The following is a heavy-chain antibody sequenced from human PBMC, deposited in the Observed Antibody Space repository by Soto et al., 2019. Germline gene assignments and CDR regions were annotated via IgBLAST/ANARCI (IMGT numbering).Heavy chain of an antibody. J-gene: IGHJ6*03. Sequence: GGSLRLSCTASGFTFGDYAMSWFRQAPGKGLEWVGFIRSKAYGGTTEYAASVKGRFTISRDDSKSIAYLQMNSLKTEDTAVYYCVIPVYQAPRNSWFRNYYYYYMDVWGKGTTVTVSS. V-gene: IGHV3-49*03. CDR1: GFTFGDYA. CDR3: VIPVYQAPRNSWFRNYYYYYMDV. CDR2: IRSKAYGGTT. D-gene: IGHD6-13*01.